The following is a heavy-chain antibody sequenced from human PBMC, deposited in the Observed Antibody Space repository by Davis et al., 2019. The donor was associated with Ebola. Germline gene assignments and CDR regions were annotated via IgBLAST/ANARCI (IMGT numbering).Heavy chain of an antibody. Sequence: SVKVSCKASGGTFSSYAISWVRQAPGQGLEWMGGIIPIFGTANYAQKFQGRVTITADESTSTAYMELSSLRSEDTAVYYCARYCSSTSCYKDYGMDVWGQGTTVTVSS. V-gene: IGHV1-69*13. CDR2: IIPIFGTA. J-gene: IGHJ6*02. CDR3: ARYCSSTSCYKDYGMDV. D-gene: IGHD2-2*02. CDR1: GGTFSSYA.